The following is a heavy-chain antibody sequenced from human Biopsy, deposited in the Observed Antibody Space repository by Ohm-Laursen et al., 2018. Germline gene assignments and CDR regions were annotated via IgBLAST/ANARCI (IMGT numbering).Heavy chain of an antibody. CDR1: GGPISTNNYY. CDR3: ARDYDTSGYYYVS. Sequence: TLSLTCTVSGGPISTNNYYWGWIRQPPGKGLEWLGSIVYRGSTHSKPSLKSRVNISVDTSKNQFSQNLNSVTAADTPVYYCARDYDTSGYYYVSWGQGTLVTVSS. J-gene: IGHJ5*02. V-gene: IGHV4-39*01. D-gene: IGHD3-22*01. CDR2: IVYRGST.